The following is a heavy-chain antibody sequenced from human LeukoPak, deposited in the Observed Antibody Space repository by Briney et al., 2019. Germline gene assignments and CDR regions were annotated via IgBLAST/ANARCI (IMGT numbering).Heavy chain of an antibody. Sequence: GASVKVSCKASGGTFSSYAISWVRQAPGQGLEWMGGIIPIFGTANYAQKFQGRVTITADESTSTAYMELRSLRSEDTAVYYCTAGREWETGPDYWGQGTLVTVSS. CDR3: TAGREWETGPDY. CDR1: GGTFSSYA. V-gene: IGHV1-69*13. J-gene: IGHJ4*02. CDR2: IIPIFGTA. D-gene: IGHD1-26*01.